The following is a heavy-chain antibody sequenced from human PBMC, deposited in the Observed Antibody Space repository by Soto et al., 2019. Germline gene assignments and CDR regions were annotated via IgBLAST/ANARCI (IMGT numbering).Heavy chain of an antibody. D-gene: IGHD2-2*01. Sequence: KPSETLSLTCTVSGGSISSYYWSWIRQPPGKGLEWIGYIYYSGSSNYNPSLKSRVTISVDTSKNQFSLKLNSVTAVDTAVYYCARYYCTSTTCYYFDYWGQGTLVTVSS. CDR2: IYYSGSS. V-gene: IGHV4-59*01. CDR3: ARYYCTSTTCYYFDY. J-gene: IGHJ4*02. CDR1: GGSISSYY.